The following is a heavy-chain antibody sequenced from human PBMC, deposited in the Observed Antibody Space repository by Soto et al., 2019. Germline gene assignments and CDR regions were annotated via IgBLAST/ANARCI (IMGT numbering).Heavy chain of an antibody. J-gene: IGHJ5*02. CDR1: TFTLSSYG. V-gene: IGHV3-23*01. CDR3: ARCWSSPDP. D-gene: IGHD3-10*01. Sequence: EVPLLESGGGLVQTGGSLRLSCVAYTFTLSSYGMTWVRQAPGKGLEWVSSISPSGGDTSYADAVKGRHTISRHNSINTLDLQMVSLRVEDTALYYCARCWSSPDPWGQGTLVTVSS. CDR2: ISPSGGDT.